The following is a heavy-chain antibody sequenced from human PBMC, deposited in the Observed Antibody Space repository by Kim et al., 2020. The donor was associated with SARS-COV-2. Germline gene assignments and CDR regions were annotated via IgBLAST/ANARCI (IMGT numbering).Heavy chain of an antibody. V-gene: IGHV5-10-1*01. CDR3: ARDYYGSGSPNWFDP. Sequence: PSFRGHITISADKSISTAYLQWSSLKASDTAMYYCARDYYGSGSPNWFDPWGQGTLVTVSS. D-gene: IGHD3-10*01. J-gene: IGHJ5*02.